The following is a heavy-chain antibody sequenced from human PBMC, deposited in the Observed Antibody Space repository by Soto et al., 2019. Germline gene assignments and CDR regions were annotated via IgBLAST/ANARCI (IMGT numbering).Heavy chain of an antibody. Sequence: SETLSLTCAVYGGSFSGYYWSWIRQPPGKGLEWIGEINHSGSTNYNPSLKSRVTISVDTSKNQFSLKLSSVTAADTAVYYCARGWMVRLLVVVTARRNWFDPWGQGTLVTVSS. D-gene: IGHD2-21*02. J-gene: IGHJ5*02. CDR3: ARGWMVRLLVVVTARRNWFDP. CDR1: GGSFSGYY. V-gene: IGHV4-34*01. CDR2: INHSGST.